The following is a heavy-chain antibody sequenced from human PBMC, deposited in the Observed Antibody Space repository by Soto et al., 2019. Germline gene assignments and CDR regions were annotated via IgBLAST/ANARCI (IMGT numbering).Heavy chain of an antibody. CDR3: ARGPRYCSSTTCFSGVTWFDP. V-gene: IGHV1-18*04. CDR2: ISNYNGNT. D-gene: IGHD2-2*01. J-gene: IGHJ5*02. CDR1: GYTFTSYG. Sequence: ASVKISCKTSGYTFTSYGMSWVRQAPGQGLEWMGWISNYNGNTNYAQKVQGRVTMTTDTSASTTYMELRSLRSDDTAVYYCARGPRYCSSTTCFSGVTWFDPWGQGTLVTVSS.